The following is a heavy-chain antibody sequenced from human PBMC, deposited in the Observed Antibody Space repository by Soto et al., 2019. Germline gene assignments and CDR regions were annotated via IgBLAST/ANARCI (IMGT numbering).Heavy chain of an antibody. CDR2: IYPGDSDT. D-gene: IGHD2-15*01. CDR3: ARRPHRIVAANHFDY. J-gene: IGHJ4*02. CDR1: GYSFTSYW. Sequence: EVQLVPSGAEVKKPGESLKISCKGSGYSFTSYWIGWVRQMPAKGLEWMGIIYPGDSDTRYSPSFQGQVTISADKSISTAYLQWSSLKASDTAMYYCARRPHRIVAANHFDYWGQGTLVTVSS. V-gene: IGHV5-51*01.